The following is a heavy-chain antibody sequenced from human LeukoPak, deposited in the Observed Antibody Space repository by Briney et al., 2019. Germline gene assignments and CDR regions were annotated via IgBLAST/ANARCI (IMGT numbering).Heavy chain of an antibody. CDR2: ISAYNGNT. V-gene: IGHV1-18*01. CDR3: ARTREPDIVVVVAATGFDY. CDR1: GYTFTSYG. Sequence: GASVKVSCKASGYTFTSYGISWVRQAPGQGLEWMGWISAYNGNTNYAQKLQGRVTMTTDTSTSTAYMELRSLRSDDTAVYYCARTREPDIVVVVAATGFDYWGQGTLVTVSS. D-gene: IGHD2-15*01. J-gene: IGHJ4*02.